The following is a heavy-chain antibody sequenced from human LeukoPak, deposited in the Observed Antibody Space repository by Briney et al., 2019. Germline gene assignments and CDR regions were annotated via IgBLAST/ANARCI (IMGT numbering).Heavy chain of an antibody. V-gene: IGHV3-48*04. CDR3: ARYSGYDEMITFGGVGAGAFDI. Sequence: GGSLRLSCAASGFTFSSYSMNWVRQAPGKGLEWVSYISSSSSTIYYADSVKGRFTISRDNAKNSLYLQMNSLRAEDTAVYYCARYSGYDEMITFGGVGAGAFDIWGQGTMVTVSS. CDR2: ISSSSSTI. CDR1: GFTFSSYS. D-gene: IGHD3-16*01. J-gene: IGHJ3*02.